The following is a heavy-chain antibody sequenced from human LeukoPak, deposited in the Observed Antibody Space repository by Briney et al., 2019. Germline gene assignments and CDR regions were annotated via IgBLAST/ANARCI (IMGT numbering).Heavy chain of an antibody. CDR3: AREAAGEYYFDY. CDR1: GGTFISYA. V-gene: IGHV1-69*13. D-gene: IGHD6-25*01. J-gene: IGHJ4*02. CDR2: IIPIFGTA. Sequence: SVRVSSRASGGTFISYAISWVRQAPGQGLEGMGGIIPIFGTANYAQKFQGRVTITADESTSTAYMELSSLRSEDTAVYYCAREAAGEYYFDYWGQGTLVTVSS.